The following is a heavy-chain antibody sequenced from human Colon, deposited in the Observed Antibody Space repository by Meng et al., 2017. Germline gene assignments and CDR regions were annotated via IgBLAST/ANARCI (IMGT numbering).Heavy chain of an antibody. D-gene: IGHD2-15*01. CDR1: GFTFSSYS. CDR3: ARGRVVVVASPSDY. J-gene: IGHJ4*02. V-gene: IGHV3-21*01. Sequence: EVQLVESGGGLVKPGGSLRLSCAASGFTFSSYSMNWVRQAPGKGLEWVSSISSSSSYADSVKGRFTISRDNAKNSLYLQMNSLRAEDTAVYYCARGRVVVVASPSDYWGQGTLVHRLL. CDR2: ISSSSS.